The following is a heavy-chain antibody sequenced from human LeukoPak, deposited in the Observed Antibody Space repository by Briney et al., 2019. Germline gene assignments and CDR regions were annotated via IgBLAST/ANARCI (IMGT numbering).Heavy chain of an antibody. CDR2: ISSSGSTI. CDR3: AKDRAPMVRGVIDP. CDR1: GFTFSDYY. D-gene: IGHD3-10*01. Sequence: GGSLRLSCAASGFTFSDYYMSWIRQAPGKGLEWVSYISSSGSTIYYADSVKGRFTISRDNAKNSLYLQMNSLRAEDTAVYYCAKDRAPMVRGVIDPWGQGTLVTVSS. J-gene: IGHJ5*02. V-gene: IGHV3-11*01.